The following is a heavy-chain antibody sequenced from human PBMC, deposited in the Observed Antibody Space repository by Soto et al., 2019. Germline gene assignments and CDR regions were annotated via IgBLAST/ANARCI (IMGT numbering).Heavy chain of an antibody. CDR1: GFTFSSYE. V-gene: IGHV3-48*03. D-gene: IGHD2-15*01. CDR2: ISSSGSTI. Sequence: EVQLVESGGGLVQPGGSLRLSCAASGFTFSSYEMNWVRQAPGKGLEWVSYISSSGSTIYYADSVKGRFTISRDNAKNSLYLQMNSLRAEDTAVYYCARDRGGMTPDAFDIWGQGTMVTVSS. J-gene: IGHJ3*02. CDR3: ARDRGGMTPDAFDI.